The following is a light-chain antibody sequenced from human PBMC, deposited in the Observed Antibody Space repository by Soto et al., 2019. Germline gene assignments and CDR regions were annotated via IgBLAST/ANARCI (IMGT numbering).Light chain of an antibody. V-gene: IGLV2-14*01. Sequence: QSALTQPASVSGSPGQSITISCTGTSSDVGGSNYVSWYQQHPGTAPKLMVYDVSNRPSGGSNRFSGSKSGNTASLTISGLQAEDEADDYCSSYTTSSTYVFGTGTKLTVL. CDR3: SSYTTSSTYV. J-gene: IGLJ1*01. CDR1: SSDVGGSNY. CDR2: DVS.